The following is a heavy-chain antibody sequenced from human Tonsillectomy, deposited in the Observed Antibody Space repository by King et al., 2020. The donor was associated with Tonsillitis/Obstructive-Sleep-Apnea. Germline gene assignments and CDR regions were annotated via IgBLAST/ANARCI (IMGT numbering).Heavy chain of an antibody. D-gene: IGHD3-3*01. Sequence: VQLVESGSELKEPGASVKVSCKASGYTFTTFSMIWVRQAPGQGLEWMGWINTNTGNPTYAQGFTGRFVFSLDTSVSTAYLQISGLKAEDTAVYYCARVGRNWSGYSEYYHYYYMDVWGKGTTVTVSS. J-gene: IGHJ6*03. CDR1: GYTFTTFS. V-gene: IGHV7-4-1*02. CDR2: INTNTGNP. CDR3: ARVGRNWSGYSEYYHYYYMDV.